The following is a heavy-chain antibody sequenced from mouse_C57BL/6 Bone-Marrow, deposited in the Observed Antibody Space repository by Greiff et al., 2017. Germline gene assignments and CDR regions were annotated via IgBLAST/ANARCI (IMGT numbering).Heavy chain of an antibody. CDR3: ARDCYGKAFAY. CDR1: GFTFSDYG. V-gene: IGHV5-17*01. J-gene: IGHJ3*01. D-gene: IGHD2-1*01. Sequence: EVKVVESGGGLVKPGGSLKLSCAASGFTFSDYGMHWVRQAPEKGLEWVAYISSGSSTIYYADTVKGRFTISRDNAKNTLFLQMTSLRSEDTAMYYCARDCYGKAFAYWGQGTLVTVSA. CDR2: ISSGSSTI.